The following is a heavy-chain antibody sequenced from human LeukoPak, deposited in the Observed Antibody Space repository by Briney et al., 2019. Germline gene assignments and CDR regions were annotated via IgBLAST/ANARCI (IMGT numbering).Heavy chain of an antibody. D-gene: IGHD1-14*01. J-gene: IGHJ4*02. V-gene: IGHV3-53*01. CDR2: IYSGGST. Sequence: GGSLRLPCAASGFTVSSKYMSWVRQAPGKGLEWVSLIYSGGSTSYADSVKGRFTLSRDNSKNTLYIQMNSLKTEDTAVYYCTRLILTTWIDYWGQGTLVTVSS. CDR1: GFTVSSKY. CDR3: TRLILTTWIDY.